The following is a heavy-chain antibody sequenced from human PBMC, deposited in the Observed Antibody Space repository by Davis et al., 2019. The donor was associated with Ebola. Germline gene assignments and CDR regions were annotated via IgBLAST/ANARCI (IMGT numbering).Heavy chain of an antibody. Sequence: GESLKISCAASGFSFNEAWTWMNWVRQASGKGLEWVGRIRSKTNGGIIDYAAFVEGRFIISRDDSKNTLFLQINSLRTEDTAVYYCSTDPARGYWGQGTLVNVSS. CDR1: GFSFNEAW. V-gene: IGHV3-15*07. CDR2: IRSKTNGGII. J-gene: IGHJ4*02. CDR3: STDPARGY.